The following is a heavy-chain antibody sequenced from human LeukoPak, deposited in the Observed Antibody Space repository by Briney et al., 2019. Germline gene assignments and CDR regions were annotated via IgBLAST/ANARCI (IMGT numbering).Heavy chain of an antibody. V-gene: IGHV3-48*01. CDR2: ISSGSSTI. CDR3: ARVLHKRNYDSSDYYGY. Sequence: PGGSLRLSCAASGFTFSSYSMNWVRRAPGKGLEWISYISSGSSTIYYADSVKGRFTISRDNAKNSLYLQMNSLRAEDTAVYYCARVLHKRNYDSSDYYGYWGQGTLVTVSS. J-gene: IGHJ4*02. CDR1: GFTFSSYS. D-gene: IGHD3-22*01.